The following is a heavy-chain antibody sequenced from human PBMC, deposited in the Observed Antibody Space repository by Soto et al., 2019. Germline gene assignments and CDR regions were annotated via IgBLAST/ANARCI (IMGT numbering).Heavy chain of an antibody. D-gene: IGHD3-9*01. Sequence: GGSLRLSCAASGFTFSNYGMHWVRQAPGKGLEWVAVITYDGNNKYYADSVKGRFTLSRDSSKNTLYLQMDSLRAEDTVVYYCAKAQTATYYDILTGPDYWGQGTLVTVSS. CDR3: AKAQTATYYDILTGPDY. V-gene: IGHV3-30*18. CDR1: GFTFSNYG. J-gene: IGHJ4*02. CDR2: ITYDGNNK.